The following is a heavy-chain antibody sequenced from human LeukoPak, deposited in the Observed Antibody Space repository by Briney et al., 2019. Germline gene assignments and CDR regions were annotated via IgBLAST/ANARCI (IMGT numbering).Heavy chain of an antibody. J-gene: IGHJ4*02. D-gene: IGHD6-13*01. CDR2: IWYDESNK. CDR1: GFTFSSYG. CDR3: ARDGTAPGLYFDS. V-gene: IGHV3-33*01. Sequence: PGGSLRLSCAASGFTFSSYGMHWVRQAPGKGLEWVAVIWYDESNKYYADSVKGRFTISRDNTKNSLYLQMSDLRAEDTAVYYCARDGTAPGLYFDSWGQGTLVTVSS.